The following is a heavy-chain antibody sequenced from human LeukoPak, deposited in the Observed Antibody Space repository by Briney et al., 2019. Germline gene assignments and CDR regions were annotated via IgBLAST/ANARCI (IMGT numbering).Heavy chain of an antibody. J-gene: IGHJ4*02. CDR3: AKGTGEWLRFDYFDY. CDR1: GFTFSSYA. CDR2: ISGSGGST. D-gene: IGHD5-12*01. V-gene: IGHV3-23*01. Sequence: PGGSLRLSCAASGFTFSSYAMSWVRQAPGKGLEWVSAISGSGGSTYYADSVKGRFTISRDNSKNTRYLQMNSLRAEDTAVYYCAKGTGEWLRFDYFDYWGQGTLVTVSS.